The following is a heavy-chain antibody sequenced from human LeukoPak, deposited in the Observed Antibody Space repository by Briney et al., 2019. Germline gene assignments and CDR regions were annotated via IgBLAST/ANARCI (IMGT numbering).Heavy chain of an antibody. CDR1: GFSFSAAW. D-gene: IGHD5-12*01. CDR2: IKNDGSDK. V-gene: IGHV3-7*01. J-gene: IGHJ4*02. CDR3: VNLGYSD. Sequence: HTGGSLRLSCEASGFSFSAAWMTWVRQAPGKGLEWVATIKNDGSDKYYADSVKGRFTLSRDNAKNSVYLQMNSLRVEDTAVYYCVNLGYSDGGQGTLVTVSS.